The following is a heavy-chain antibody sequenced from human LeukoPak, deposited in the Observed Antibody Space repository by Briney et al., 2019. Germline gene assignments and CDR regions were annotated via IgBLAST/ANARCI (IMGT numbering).Heavy chain of an antibody. CDR3: ARFKRAGGWSYFDY. CDR2: IYNSGST. V-gene: IGHV4-59*01. CDR1: GDSISTYY. J-gene: IGHJ4*02. Sequence: SETLSLTCTVSGDSISTYYWSWVRKPPGKGLEWIGHIYNSGSTNYSPSLKSRVTISVDTSKNQFSLKLSSVTAADTAVYYCARFKRAGGWSYFDYWGQGTLVTVSS. D-gene: IGHD6-19*01.